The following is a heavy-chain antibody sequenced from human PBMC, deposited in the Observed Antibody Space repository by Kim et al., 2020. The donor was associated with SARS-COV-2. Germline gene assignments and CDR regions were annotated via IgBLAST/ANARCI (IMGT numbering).Heavy chain of an antibody. J-gene: IGHJ3*02. CDR3: AKGYCSSTSCAWGFDAFDI. V-gene: IGHV3-23*01. CDR2: ISGSGGST. Sequence: GGSLRLSCAASGFTFSSYAMSWVRQAPGKGLEWVSAISGSGGSTYYADSVKGRFTISRDNSKNTLYLQMNSLRAEDTAVYYCAKGYCSSTSCAWGFDAFDIWGQGTMVTVSS. D-gene: IGHD2-2*01. CDR1: GFTFSSYA.